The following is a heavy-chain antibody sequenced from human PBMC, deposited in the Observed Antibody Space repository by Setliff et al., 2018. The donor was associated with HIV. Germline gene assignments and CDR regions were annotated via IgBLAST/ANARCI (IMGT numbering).Heavy chain of an antibody. CDR1: GFTFSTYG. V-gene: IGHV3-30*02. Sequence: PGGSLRLSCAVSGFTFSTYGMHWVRQAPGKGLEWVTFIEHDGSNKYYADSVKGRFTISRDNSKNTVYLQMNSLRAEDTAVYHCAKEGAPPNDAFDIWGQGTMVTVSS. CDR2: IEHDGSNK. CDR3: AKEGAPPNDAFDI. J-gene: IGHJ3*02.